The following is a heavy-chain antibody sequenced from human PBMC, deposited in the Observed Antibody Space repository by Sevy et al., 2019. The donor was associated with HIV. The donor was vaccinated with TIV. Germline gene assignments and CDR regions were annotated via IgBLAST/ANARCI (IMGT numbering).Heavy chain of an antibody. CDR2: ISYDGSNK. V-gene: IGHV3-30-3*01. J-gene: IGHJ4*02. Sequence: GGSLRLSCAASGFTFSSYAMHWVRQAPGKGLEWVAVISYDGSNKYYADSVKGRFTISRDNSKNTLYLQMNSLGAEDTAVYYCARDGVDCSGGSCYHLFDYWGQGTLVTVSS. CDR1: GFTFSSYA. CDR3: ARDGVDCSGGSCYHLFDY. D-gene: IGHD2-15*01.